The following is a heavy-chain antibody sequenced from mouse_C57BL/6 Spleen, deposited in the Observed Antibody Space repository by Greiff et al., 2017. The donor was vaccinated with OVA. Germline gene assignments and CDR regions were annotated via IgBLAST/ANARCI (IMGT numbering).Heavy chain of an antibody. J-gene: IGHJ2*01. CDR3: TRCLTGTGFDY. V-gene: IGHV5-9-1*02. CDR1: GFTFSSYA. D-gene: IGHD4-1*01. CDR2: ISSGGDYI. Sequence: DVMLVESGEGLVKPGGSLKLSCAASGFTFSSYAMSWVRQTPEKRLEWVAYISSGGDYIYYADTVKGRFTISRDNARNTLYLQMSSLKSEDTAMDYCTRCLTGTGFDYWGQGTTLTVSS.